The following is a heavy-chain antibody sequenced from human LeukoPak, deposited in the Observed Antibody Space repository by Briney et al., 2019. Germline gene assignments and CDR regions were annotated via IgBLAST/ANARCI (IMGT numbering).Heavy chain of an antibody. CDR3: AREGYCNSTSCYKPFDY. CDR2: FDPEDGET. D-gene: IGHD2-2*01. J-gene: IGHJ4*02. Sequence: ASVKVSCKVSGYTLTELSMHWVRQAPGKGLEWMGGFDPEDGETIYAQKFQGRVTMTEDTSTSTAYMELRSLRSDDTAVYYCAREGYCNSTSCYKPFDYWGQGTLVTVSS. CDR1: GYTLTELS. V-gene: IGHV1-24*01.